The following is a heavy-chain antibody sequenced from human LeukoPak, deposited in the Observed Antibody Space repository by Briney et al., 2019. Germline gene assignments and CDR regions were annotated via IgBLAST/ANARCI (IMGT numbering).Heavy chain of an antibody. V-gene: IGHV3-15*01. Sequence: PGGSLRLSCAASGFTFNNAWMHWVRQAPGKGLEWVGRIKSKTDGGTTEYAAPVKGRFIISRDDSKNTLYVQMNSLKTEDTAVYYCTTVGSSNEYADYWGHGTLVTVSS. D-gene: IGHD6-13*01. CDR1: GFTFNNAW. CDR3: TTVGSSNEYADY. J-gene: IGHJ4*01. CDR2: IKSKTDGGTT.